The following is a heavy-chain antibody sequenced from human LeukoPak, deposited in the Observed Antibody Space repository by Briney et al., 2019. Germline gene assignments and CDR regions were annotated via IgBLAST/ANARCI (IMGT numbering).Heavy chain of an antibody. V-gene: IGHV3-23*01. CDR3: AKTEDFWSGYYGYFDY. CDR1: GFTFASSA. D-gene: IGHD3-3*01. J-gene: IGHJ4*02. CDR2: ISGGGAST. Sequence: PGGSLRLSCAASGFTFASSAMSWVRQAPGKGLEWVSVISGGGASTYYADSVKGRLTISRDNSKNTLYLQMNSLRAEDTAVYYCAKTEDFWSGYYGYFDYWGQGTLVTVSS.